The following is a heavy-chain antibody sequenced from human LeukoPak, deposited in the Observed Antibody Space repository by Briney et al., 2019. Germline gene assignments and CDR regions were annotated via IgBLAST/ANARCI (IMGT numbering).Heavy chain of an antibody. V-gene: IGHV4-39*01. CDR1: GGSISSSSHY. Sequence: SETLSLTCTVSGGSISSSSHYWGWIRQPPGTGLEWIGSLYYSGTTYYNPSLKSRVTISVDTSRNRFSLKLTSVTAADTAVYYCARQYSAYTSYWYFDLWGRGTLVTVSS. CDR2: LYYSGTT. D-gene: IGHD5-12*01. J-gene: IGHJ2*01. CDR3: ARQYSAYTSYWYFDL.